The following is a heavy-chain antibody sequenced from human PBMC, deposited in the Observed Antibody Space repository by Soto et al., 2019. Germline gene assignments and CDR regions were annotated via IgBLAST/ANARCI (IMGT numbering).Heavy chain of an antibody. Sequence: RSLRLAGAASGFTFSNYGMHWVRQAPGKGLEWVAVISYDGNYKYYAEAVKGRFTISRDNSKKALYFQMNSLRAEDTAVYYCAKDMDAFVWGSHRLDSWGQGTLVTVSS. CDR2: ISYDGNYK. CDR1: GFTFSNYG. V-gene: IGHV3-30*18. J-gene: IGHJ4*02. CDR3: AKDMDAFVWGSHRLDS. D-gene: IGHD3-16*02.